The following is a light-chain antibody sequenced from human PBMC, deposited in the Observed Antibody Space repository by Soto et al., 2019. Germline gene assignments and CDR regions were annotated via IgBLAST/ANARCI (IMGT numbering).Light chain of an antibody. Sequence: EIVMTQSPATLSVSPGERATLSCRASQSVSSNLAWYQQKPVQAPRLLIYGASTRATGIPARFSGSRSGTEFTLTISSLQSEDFAVYYCQQYNNWPPWTFGQGTNLEIK. CDR2: GAS. J-gene: IGKJ2*02. CDR3: QQYNNWPPWT. V-gene: IGKV3-15*01. CDR1: QSVSSN.